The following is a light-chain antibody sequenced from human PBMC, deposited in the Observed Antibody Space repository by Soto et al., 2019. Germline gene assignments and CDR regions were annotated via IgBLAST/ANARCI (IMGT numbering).Light chain of an antibody. J-gene: IGKJ4*01. CDR3: LQDYNYPLT. V-gene: IGKV1-6*01. Sequence: AIEMTQSPSSLSASVGDRGTITCRASQGIRNDLGWYQQKPGKAPKLLIYAASSLQSGVPSRFSGRGSGTDFTLTISSLQPEDFATYYCLQDYNYPLTFGGGAKVDI. CDR2: AAS. CDR1: QGIRND.